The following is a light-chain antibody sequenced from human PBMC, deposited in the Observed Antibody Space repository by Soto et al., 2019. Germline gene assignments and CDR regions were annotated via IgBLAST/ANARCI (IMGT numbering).Light chain of an antibody. V-gene: IGKV3-20*01. J-gene: IGKJ2*03. Sequence: EIVLTQSPGTLSLSPGERATLSCRASQSVSSSYLAWYQQKPGQAPSLLIYGASSRATGIPDRFSGSGSGTNFTITVSRLEHEDSAVYYFEQYGSSLQYCFGQGTKLEIK. CDR2: GAS. CDR3: EQYGSSLQYC. CDR1: QSVSSSY.